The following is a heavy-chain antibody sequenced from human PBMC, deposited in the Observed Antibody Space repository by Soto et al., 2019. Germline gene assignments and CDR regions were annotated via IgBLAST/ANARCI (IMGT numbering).Heavy chain of an antibody. CDR2: ISYDGSNE. V-gene: IGHV3-30*18. J-gene: IGHJ5*02. CDR3: AKSLAVAAGWFDP. Sequence: GGSLRVSCAASGFTFNAYVMHWVGQAPGKGLEWVAFISYDGSNEYYADSVKGRFTISRDNSKNTVFLQMNSLRGEDTAVYYCAKSLAVAAGWFDPWGQGALVTVSS. D-gene: IGHD6-19*01. CDR1: GFTFNAYV.